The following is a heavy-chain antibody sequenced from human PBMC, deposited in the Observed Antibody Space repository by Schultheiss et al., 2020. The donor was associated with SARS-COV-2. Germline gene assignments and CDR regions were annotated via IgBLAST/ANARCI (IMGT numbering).Heavy chain of an antibody. CDR2: ICYSGST. CDR3: ARDDYYGSGSYYKGYYYYGMDV. Sequence: SETLSLTCTVSGGSISSSSYYWGWIRQPPGKGLEWIGTICYSGSTYYNPSLKSRVTISVDTSKNQFSLKLSSVTAADTAVYYCARDDYYGSGSYYKGYYYYGMDVWGQGTTVTVSS. D-gene: IGHD3-10*01. CDR1: GGSISSSSYY. V-gene: IGHV4-39*07. J-gene: IGHJ6*02.